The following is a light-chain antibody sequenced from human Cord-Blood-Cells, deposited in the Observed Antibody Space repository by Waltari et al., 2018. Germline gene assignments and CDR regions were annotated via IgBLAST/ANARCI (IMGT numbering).Light chain of an antibody. CDR1: QGISSY. CDR2: AAS. Sequence: DLQLTQSPSSLSASLGDRVPTTCRASQGISSYLAWYQHKPGKAPKLPIYAASTLQSGVPSRFSGSGSGTEFTLTISSLQPEDFATYFCQQLNSYPFTVGPGTKVDIK. V-gene: IGKV1-9*01. J-gene: IGKJ3*01. CDR3: QQLNSYPFT.